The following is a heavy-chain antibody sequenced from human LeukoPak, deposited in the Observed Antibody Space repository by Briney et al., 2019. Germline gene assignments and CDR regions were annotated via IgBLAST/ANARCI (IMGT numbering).Heavy chain of an antibody. CDR3: ARVKLVDYYFDY. CDR1: GGSISSGGYY. Sequence: PSETLSLTCTVSGGSISSGGYYWSWIRQHPGKGLEWIGYIYYSGSTYYNPSLKSRVTISVDTSKNQFSLKLSSVTAADTAVYYCARVKLVDYYFDYWGQGTLVTVSS. V-gene: IGHV4-31*03. CDR2: IYYSGST. D-gene: IGHD2-2*01. J-gene: IGHJ4*02.